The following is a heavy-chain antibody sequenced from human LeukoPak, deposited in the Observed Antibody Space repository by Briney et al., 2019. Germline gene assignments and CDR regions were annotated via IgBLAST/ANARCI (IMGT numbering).Heavy chain of an antibody. CDR2: ISGSGGST. CDR3: AGRGSGSYFDY. Sequence: GGSLRLSCTASGFTFGDYAMSWVRQAPGKGLEWVSAISGSGGSTYYADSVKGRFTISRDNSQNTLYLQMNSLRAEDTAVYYCAGRGSGSYFDYWGQGTLVTVSS. D-gene: IGHD3-10*01. CDR1: GFTFGDYA. V-gene: IGHV3-23*01. J-gene: IGHJ4*02.